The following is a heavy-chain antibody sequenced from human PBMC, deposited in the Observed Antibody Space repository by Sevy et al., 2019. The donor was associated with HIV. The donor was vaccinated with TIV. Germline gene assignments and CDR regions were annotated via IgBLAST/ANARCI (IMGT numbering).Heavy chain of an antibody. CDR1: GYSFTSYW. Sequence: GESLKISCKGSGYSFTSYWIGWVRQMPGKGLEWMGIIYPGDSDTRYSPSFQGQVTISADKSINTAYLQWSSLKASDTAMYYCARQGFTIFGKGNYYYGMDVWGQGTTVTVSS. J-gene: IGHJ6*02. CDR2: IYPGDSDT. V-gene: IGHV5-51*01. D-gene: IGHD3-3*01. CDR3: ARQGFTIFGKGNYYYGMDV.